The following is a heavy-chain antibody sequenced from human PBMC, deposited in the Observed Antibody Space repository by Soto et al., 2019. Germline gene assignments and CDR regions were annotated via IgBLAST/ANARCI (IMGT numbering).Heavy chain of an antibody. CDR1: GYTFTSCG. Sequence: ASVKVSCKASGYTFTSCGISWVRQAPGQGLEWMGWISAYNGNTNYAQKLQGRVTMTTDTSTSTAYMELRSLRSDDTAVYYCARVDFWSGYYERGMDVWGQGTTVTVSS. D-gene: IGHD3-3*01. CDR3: ARVDFWSGYYERGMDV. CDR2: ISAYNGNT. J-gene: IGHJ6*02. V-gene: IGHV1-18*01.